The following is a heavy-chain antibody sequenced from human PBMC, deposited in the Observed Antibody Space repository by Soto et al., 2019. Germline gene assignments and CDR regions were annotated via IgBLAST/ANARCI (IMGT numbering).Heavy chain of an antibody. V-gene: IGHV3-7*05. D-gene: IGHD5-18*01. CDR2: INLDGSEK. Sequence: EVQLVESGGGLVQPGGSLRLSCAASGLTFRTYWLSWVRQVPGKGLEWVANINLDGSEKNYVDSVKGRFTISRDNARNSWYLQMSRLRAEDTALYYCARDGSTSWYSYDYHGMDVWGQGTTVTVSS. CDR1: GLTFRTYW. CDR3: ARDGSTSWYSYDYHGMDV. J-gene: IGHJ6*02.